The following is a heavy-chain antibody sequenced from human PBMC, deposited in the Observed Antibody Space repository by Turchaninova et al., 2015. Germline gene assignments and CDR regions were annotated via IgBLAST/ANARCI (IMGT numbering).Heavy chain of an antibody. CDR3: SRQRSGFLSVVSLDF. Sequence: EVQLVQSGTAVKKPGESVKIACKTSGYSFSSYWIVWVRQTPEKGREGMGGVYTGDTATRDNPSFKDQVTLSVNTSTTTAYLQRTLLKASDTSRLFCSRQRSGFLSVVSLDFWGQGTLVSVSS. CDR2: VYTGDTAT. V-gene: IGHV5-51*01. CDR1: GYSFSSYW. J-gene: IGHJ4*02. D-gene: IGHD2-8*02.